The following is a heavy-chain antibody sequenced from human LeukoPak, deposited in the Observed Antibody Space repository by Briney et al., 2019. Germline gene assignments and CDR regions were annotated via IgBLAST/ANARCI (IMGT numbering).Heavy chain of an antibody. CDR3: ERSHYYGSGSVYGMDV. CDR1: GYTFTGYY. D-gene: IGHD3-10*01. J-gene: IGHJ6*04. CDR2: INPNSGGT. V-gene: IGHV1-2*04. Sequence: ASVKVSCKASGYTFTGYYMHWVRQAPGQGLEWMGWINPNSGGTNYAQKFQGWVTMTRDTSISTAYMELSRLRSDDTAVYYCERSHYYGSGSVYGMDVWGKGTTVTVSS.